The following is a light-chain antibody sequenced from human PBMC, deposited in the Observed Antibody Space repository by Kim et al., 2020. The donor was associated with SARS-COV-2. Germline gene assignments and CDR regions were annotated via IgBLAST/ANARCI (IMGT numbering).Light chain of an antibody. V-gene: IGKV3-11*01. CDR2: DAS. Sequence: EIVLTQSPATLSLSPGERATLSCRASQSVSSYLAWYQQKPGQAPRLLIYDASNRATGIPARFSGSGSGTDFTLTISSLEPEDFAVYYCQQRSTYTFGQGTKLEI. CDR3: QQRSTYT. CDR1: QSVSSY. J-gene: IGKJ2*01.